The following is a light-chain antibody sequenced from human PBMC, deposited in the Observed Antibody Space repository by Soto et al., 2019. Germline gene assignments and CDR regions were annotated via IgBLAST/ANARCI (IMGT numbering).Light chain of an antibody. CDR3: QQYNSYSPT. J-gene: IGKJ1*01. CDR2: DAS. CDR1: QTISGY. Sequence: DIQRTQSPSSLSASVGDRVTITCRASQTISGYLNWYQQKPGKAPELLIYDASSLESGVPSRFSGSGSGTEFTLTISSLQPDDFATYYCQQYNSYSPTFGQGTKVDIK. V-gene: IGKV1-5*01.